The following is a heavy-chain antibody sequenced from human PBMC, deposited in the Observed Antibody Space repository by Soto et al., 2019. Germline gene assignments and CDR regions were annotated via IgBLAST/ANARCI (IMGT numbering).Heavy chain of an antibody. CDR1: GDSISTSIAY. J-gene: IGHJ4*02. CDR2: IYNTGSS. CDR3: ARHRGPTGTDY. V-gene: IGHV4-39*01. D-gene: IGHD1-1*01. Sequence: QLQLQESGPGLVKPSETLSLTCTVSGDSISTSIAYWGWIRQPPGKGLEWIGTIYNTGSSYYNPSLKSRVTISVDTSKNQFSLNLSSMTAADTALYYCARHRGPTGTDYWGQGTLVTVSS.